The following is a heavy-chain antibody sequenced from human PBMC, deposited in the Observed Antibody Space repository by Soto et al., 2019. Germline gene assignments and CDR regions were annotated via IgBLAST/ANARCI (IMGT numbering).Heavy chain of an antibody. D-gene: IGHD5-12*01. Sequence: QVQLVQSGAEVKKPGASVKVSCKASGYTFTSYAMHWVRQAPGQRLEWMGWINAGNGNTKYSQKFQGRVTITRDTSASTAYMELSSLRSEDTAVYYCARVQSDGYRTYYGMDVWGQGTTVTVSS. CDR2: INAGNGNT. CDR3: ARVQSDGYRTYYGMDV. V-gene: IGHV1-3*01. J-gene: IGHJ6*02. CDR1: GYTFTSYA.